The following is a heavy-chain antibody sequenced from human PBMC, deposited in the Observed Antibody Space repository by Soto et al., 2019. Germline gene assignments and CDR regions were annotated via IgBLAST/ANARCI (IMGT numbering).Heavy chain of an antibody. J-gene: IGHJ5*02. Sequence: QVQLVQSGAEVKKPGASVKVSCKASGYTFTSYAMHWVRQAPGQRLEWMGWINAGNGNTKYSQKFQGRVTITRDTSASTAYMELSSLRSEDTAVYYCARAGTKYSYGSANWFDPWGQGTLVTVSS. CDR2: INAGNGNT. CDR1: GYTFTSYA. D-gene: IGHD5-18*01. V-gene: IGHV1-3*01. CDR3: ARAGTKYSYGSANWFDP.